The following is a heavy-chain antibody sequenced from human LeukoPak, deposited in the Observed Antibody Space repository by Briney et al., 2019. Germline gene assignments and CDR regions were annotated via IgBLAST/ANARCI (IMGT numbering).Heavy chain of an antibody. J-gene: IGHJ6*02. Sequence: ASVKVSCGTSGGTFSSSAITWVRQAPGQGLEWMGRIIPVLNITRYTQKFQGRVTITADTSTSTVYMELSSLRSEETAVYYCARDQGLTAPPPYGLDVWGQGTTVIVSS. CDR1: GGTFSSSA. CDR2: IIPVLNIT. D-gene: IGHD5-18*01. V-gene: IGHV1-69*04. CDR3: ARDQGLTAPPPYGLDV.